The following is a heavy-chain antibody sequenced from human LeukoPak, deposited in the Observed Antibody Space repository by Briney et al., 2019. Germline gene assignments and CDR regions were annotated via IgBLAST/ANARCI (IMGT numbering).Heavy chain of an antibody. CDR2: IYYSGST. CDR1: GGSISSYY. Sequence: SETLSLTCTVSGGSISSYYWSWIRQPPGKGLEWIGYIYYSGSTNYNPSLKSRVTISVGTSKNQFSLKLSSVTAADTAVYYCARVWSGSSDYWGQGTLVTVSS. CDR3: ARVWSGSSDY. D-gene: IGHD3-10*02. V-gene: IGHV4-59*01. J-gene: IGHJ4*02.